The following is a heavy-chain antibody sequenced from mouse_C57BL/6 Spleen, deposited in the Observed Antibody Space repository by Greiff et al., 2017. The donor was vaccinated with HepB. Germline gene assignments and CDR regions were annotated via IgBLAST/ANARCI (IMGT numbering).Heavy chain of an antibody. Sequence: DVMLVESGGGLVKPGGSLKLSCAASGFTFSDYGMHWVRQAPEKGLEWVAYISSGSSTIYYADTVKGRFTISRDNAKNTLFLQMTSLRSEDTAMYYCARLGRNYAMDYWGQGTSVTVSS. CDR2: ISSGSSTI. V-gene: IGHV5-17*01. D-gene: IGHD1-1*01. CDR1: GFTFSDYG. CDR3: ARLGRNYAMDY. J-gene: IGHJ4*01.